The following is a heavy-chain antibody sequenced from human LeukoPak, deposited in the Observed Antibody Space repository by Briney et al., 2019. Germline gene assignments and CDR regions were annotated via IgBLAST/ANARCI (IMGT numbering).Heavy chain of an antibody. J-gene: IGHJ4*02. CDR2: ISGSGGST. D-gene: IGHD1-26*01. CDR1: GFTFSSYG. Sequence: GGSLRLSCAASGFTFSSYGMSWVRQAPGKGLEWVSAISGSGGSTYYADSVKGRFTISRDNSKNTLYLQMNSLRAEDTAVYFCAKDRWELLYGEDYFDYWGQGTLVTVSS. CDR3: AKDRWELLYGEDYFDY. V-gene: IGHV3-23*01.